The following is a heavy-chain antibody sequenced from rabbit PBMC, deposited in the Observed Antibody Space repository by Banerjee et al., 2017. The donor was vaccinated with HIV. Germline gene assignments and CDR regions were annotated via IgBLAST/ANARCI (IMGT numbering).Heavy chain of an antibody. Sequence: WVNGRFTISSDNAQNTLYLQLNSLTAADTATYFCARDLAGVIGWNFGLWGPGTLVTVS. V-gene: IGHV1S7*01. D-gene: IGHD4-1*01. CDR3: ARDLAGVIGWNFGL. J-gene: IGHJ6*01.